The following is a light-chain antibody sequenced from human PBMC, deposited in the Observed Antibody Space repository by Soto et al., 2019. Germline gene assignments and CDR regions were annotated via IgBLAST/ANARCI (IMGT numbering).Light chain of an antibody. V-gene: IGKV3-11*01. CDR2: GAF. Sequence: EIVLTQSPATLSLSSGERATLSCRASPSVTNYLAWYQQKPGQPPRLLIYGAFNRAAGIPATCSGSGSGAAFTLTISSLEPEDSSVYYCQQRNIWPPVTFGQGTRLEIK. CDR1: PSVTNY. J-gene: IGKJ5*01. CDR3: QQRNIWPPVT.